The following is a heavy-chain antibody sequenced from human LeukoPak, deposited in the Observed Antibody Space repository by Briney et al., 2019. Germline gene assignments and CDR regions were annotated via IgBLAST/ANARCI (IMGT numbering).Heavy chain of an antibody. J-gene: IGHJ3*02. CDR1: GGSISSYF. V-gene: IGHV4-59*01. CDR2: IYYSGST. D-gene: IGHD4-17*01. Sequence: SETLSLTCTVSGGSISSYFWSWIRQPPGKGLEWIGYIYYSGSTNYNPSLKSRVTISVDTSKNQFSLKLSSVTAADTAVYYCARDASALRRAFDIWGQGTMVTVSS. CDR3: ARDASALRRAFDI.